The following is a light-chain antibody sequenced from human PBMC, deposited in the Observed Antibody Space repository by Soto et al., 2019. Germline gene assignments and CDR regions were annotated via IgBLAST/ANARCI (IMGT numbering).Light chain of an antibody. J-gene: IGLJ3*02. V-gene: IGLV2-14*01. CDR2: EVS. CDR1: SSDVGGYNY. Sequence: QSALTQPASVSGSPGQSITISCNGTSSDVGGYNYVSWYQQHPGKAPKVVIYEVSNRPSGVSNRLSGSKSGNTASLTISGLQAEDEADYYCASYTKSITCEFGGGTKVTV. CDR3: ASYTKSITCE.